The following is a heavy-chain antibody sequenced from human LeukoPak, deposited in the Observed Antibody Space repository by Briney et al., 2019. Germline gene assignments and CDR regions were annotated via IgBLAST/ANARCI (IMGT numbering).Heavy chain of an antibody. Sequence: ASETLSLTCSVSGDSISSYYWSWIRQSPGKGLEWIGFIYYSGSTNYNPSLKSRVAISLDKSKSQFSLRLTSVTDADAAVYYCAREKSVGLRWTLVDYWGQGTLGTVAS. J-gene: IGHJ4*02. D-gene: IGHD3/OR15-3a*01. CDR1: GDSISSYY. CDR2: IYYSGST. V-gene: IGHV4-59*01. CDR3: AREKSVGLRWTLVDY.